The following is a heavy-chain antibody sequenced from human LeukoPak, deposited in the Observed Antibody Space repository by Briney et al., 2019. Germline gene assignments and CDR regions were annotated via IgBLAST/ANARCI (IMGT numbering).Heavy chain of an antibody. CDR3: AKARLVRGVIMTPFYFDY. J-gene: IGHJ4*02. D-gene: IGHD3-10*01. V-gene: IGHV3-23*01. CDR2: VTGSGDST. CDR1: GFIFSSYA. Sequence: PGGSPRLSCAASGFIFSSYAMSWARQAPGKGLEWVSAVTGSGDSTYYADSVKGRFTVSRDNSKNTLYLRMNSLRAEDTAVYYCAKARLVRGVIMTPFYFDYWGQGTLVTLSS.